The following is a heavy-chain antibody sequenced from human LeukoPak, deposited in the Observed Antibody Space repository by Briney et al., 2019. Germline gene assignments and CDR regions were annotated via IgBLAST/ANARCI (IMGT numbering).Heavy chain of an antibody. V-gene: IGHV4-39*07. CDR3: AREIYGDCHFDY. Sequence: KASETLSLTCTVSGGSVSTSGYYWGWIRQPPGRGLEWIGIISYSGTTYCDPSLKSRVTISIDTSKNQFSLNLRSVTAADTAVYYCAREIYGDCHFDYWGQGTLVTVSS. CDR2: ISYSGTT. D-gene: IGHD4-17*01. J-gene: IGHJ4*02. CDR1: GGSVSTSGYY.